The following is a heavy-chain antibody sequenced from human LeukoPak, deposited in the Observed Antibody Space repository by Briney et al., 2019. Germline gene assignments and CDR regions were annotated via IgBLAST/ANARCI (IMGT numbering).Heavy chain of an antibody. J-gene: IGHJ4*02. CDR1: GFTFDDYA. V-gene: IGHV3-9*01. CDR2: ISWNSGSI. D-gene: IGHD3-10*02. CDR3: AKDISPLVFGEPYDY. Sequence: PGRSLRLSCAASGFTFDDYAMHWVRQAPGKGLEWVSGISWNSGSIGYADSVKGRFTISRDNAKNSLYLQMNSLRAEDTALYYYAKDISPLVFGEPYDYWGQGTLVTVSS.